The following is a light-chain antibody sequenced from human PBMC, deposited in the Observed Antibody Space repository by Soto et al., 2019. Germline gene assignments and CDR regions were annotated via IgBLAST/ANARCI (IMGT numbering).Light chain of an antibody. CDR2: GAS. J-gene: IGKJ5*01. CDR3: QQYGTSPPIT. CDR1: QSVGSSF. V-gene: IGKV3-20*01. Sequence: EIVLTQSPGTLSLSPGERATLSCRASQSVGSSFLAWYQQKPGQAPRLLIYGASSRATGIPDRFSGSGSGTDFTLTISRLEPEDFAVYYGQQYGTSPPITFGQGTRLEIK.